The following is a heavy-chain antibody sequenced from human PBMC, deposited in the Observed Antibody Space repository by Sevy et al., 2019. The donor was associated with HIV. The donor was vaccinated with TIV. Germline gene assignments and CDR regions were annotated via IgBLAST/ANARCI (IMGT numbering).Heavy chain of an antibody. J-gene: IGHJ3*02. D-gene: IGHD3-10*01. V-gene: IGHV4-39*01. CDR2: IYYSGST. CDR3: ASLWFGELYAFDI. CDR1: GGSISSSSYY. Sequence: SETLSLTCTVSGGSISSSSYYWGWIRQPPGKGLEWIGSIYYSGSTYYHPSLKSRVTISVDTSKNQFSLKLSSVTAADTAVYYCASLWFGELYAFDIWGQGTMVTVSS.